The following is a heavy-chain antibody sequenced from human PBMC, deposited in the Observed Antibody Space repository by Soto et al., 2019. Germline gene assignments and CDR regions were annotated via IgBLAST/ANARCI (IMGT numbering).Heavy chain of an antibody. CDR2: IYYSGST. V-gene: IGHV4-39*01. CDR3: ARHRGYYGSGSSPGGLLDD. CDR1: GGSISSSSYY. D-gene: IGHD3-10*01. J-gene: IGHJ4*02. Sequence: QLQLQESGPGLVKPSETLSLTCTVSGGSISSSSYYWGWIRQPPGKGLEWIGSIYYSGSTYYNPSLKSRVTISGDTSKNQFSLKLSSVTAADTAVYYCARHRGYYGSGSSPGGLLDDWGQGTLVTVSS.